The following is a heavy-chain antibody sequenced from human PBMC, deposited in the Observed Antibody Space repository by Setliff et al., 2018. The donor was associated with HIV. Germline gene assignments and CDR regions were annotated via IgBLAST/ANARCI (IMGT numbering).Heavy chain of an antibody. J-gene: IGHJ4*02. D-gene: IGHD3-10*01. CDR2: ISAYNGNT. CDR3: ARAGGLRMDRGVVSDY. V-gene: IGHV1-18*01. Sequence: SVKVSCKASGYTFTSYGISWVRQAPGQGLEWMGWISAYNGNTNYAQKFQGRVTMTRDTSISTAYMELSGLISEDAAVYYCARAGGLRMDRGVVSDYWGQGTLVTV. CDR1: GYTFTSYG.